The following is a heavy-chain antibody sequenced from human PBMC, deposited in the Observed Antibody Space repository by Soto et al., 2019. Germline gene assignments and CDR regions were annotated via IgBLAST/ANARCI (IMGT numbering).Heavy chain of an antibody. CDR1: GYTFTSYG. V-gene: IGHV1-18*01. D-gene: IGHD5-12*01. Sequence: QVQLVQSGAEVKKPGASVKVSCKASGYTFTSYGISWVRQAPGQGLEWMGWISAYNGNTNYAQKLQGRVTMTTDTSTRTANMERRILRSDETAVYYCARDRGYSVNDGAWGQGTLVTVSS. J-gene: IGHJ4*02. CDR3: ARDRGYSVNDGA. CDR2: ISAYNGNT.